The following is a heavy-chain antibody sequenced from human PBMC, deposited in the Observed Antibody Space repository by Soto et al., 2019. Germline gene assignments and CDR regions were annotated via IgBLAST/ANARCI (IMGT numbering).Heavy chain of an antibody. Sequence: PPETLSRTCAVYGGAFSDSYWTRVRNPPGKGLEWIGEIRHSRNLDYNPSLKSKVDMSEDTSRNQFSLKLTSVTAADTAVYYCVGTPGDVVDIWGEGTMVT. CDR1: GGAFSDSY. J-gene: IGHJ3*02. CDR2: IRHSRNL. CDR3: VGTPGDVVDI. V-gene: IGHV4-34*07. D-gene: IGHD1-26*01.